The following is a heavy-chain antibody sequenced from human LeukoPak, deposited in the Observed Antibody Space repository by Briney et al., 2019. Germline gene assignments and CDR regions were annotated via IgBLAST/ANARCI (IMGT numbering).Heavy chain of an antibody. CDR1: GFTFSSYW. V-gene: IGHV3-7*01. J-gene: IGHJ4*02. CDR3: ARVEDYDILTGFDY. D-gene: IGHD3-9*01. Sequence: GGSLRLSCAASGFTFSSYWMSWVRQAPRKGLEWVANIKQDGSEKYYVGSVKGRFTISRDNAKNSLYLQMNSLRAEDTAVYYCARVEDYDILTGFDYWGQGTLVTVSS. CDR2: IKQDGSEK.